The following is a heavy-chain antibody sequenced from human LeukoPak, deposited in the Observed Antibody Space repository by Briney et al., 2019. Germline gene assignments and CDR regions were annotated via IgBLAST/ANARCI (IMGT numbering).Heavy chain of an antibody. J-gene: IGHJ4*02. CDR1: GFTFSNYA. D-gene: IGHD3-16*01. V-gene: IGHV3-23*01. CDR3: AKGPRTVRFGGRHKGILDS. Sequence: GGSLRLSCAASGFTFSNYAMSWVRQAPGKGLEWVSAISGSGGSTYYADSVKGRFTISRANSKNTLCLQMNSLRGEDTAVYYCAKGPRTVRFGGRHKGILDSWGQGTLVTVSS. CDR2: ISGSGGST.